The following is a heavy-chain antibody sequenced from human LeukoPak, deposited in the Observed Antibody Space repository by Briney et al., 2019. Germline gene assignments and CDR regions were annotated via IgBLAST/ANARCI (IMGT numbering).Heavy chain of an antibody. CDR3: ARPIEPYCGGDCYSMDY. J-gene: IGHJ4*02. CDR1: GFTFDDYA. Sequence: GRSLRLSCVASGFTFDDYAMHWVRPAPGKGLEWVSGVSWNSGSIGYADSVKGRFTISRDNAKNSLYLQMNSLRAEDTALYYCARPIEPYCGGDCYSMDYWGQGTLVTVSS. CDR2: VSWNSGSI. V-gene: IGHV3-9*01. D-gene: IGHD2-21*02.